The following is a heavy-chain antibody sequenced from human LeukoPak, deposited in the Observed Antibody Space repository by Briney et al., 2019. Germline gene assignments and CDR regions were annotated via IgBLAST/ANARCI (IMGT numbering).Heavy chain of an antibody. D-gene: IGHD4-23*01. Sequence: GGSLRLSCAGSGFIFSDHYMDWVRQAPGKGLEWVGRSRNKAYSYTTEYDVSVKGRFTISRDESKNLLYLQMNNLKTEDTAVYYCARVPPPPSAGKADYWGQGTLVTVSS. J-gene: IGHJ4*02. V-gene: IGHV3-72*01. CDR1: GFIFSDHY. CDR2: SRNKAYSYTT. CDR3: ARVPPPPSAGKADY.